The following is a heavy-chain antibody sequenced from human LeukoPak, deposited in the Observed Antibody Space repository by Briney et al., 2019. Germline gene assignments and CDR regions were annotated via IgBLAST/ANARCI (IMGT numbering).Heavy chain of an antibody. V-gene: IGHV4-4*07. Sequence: SETLSLTCSVSGGSISGYYWTWIRQPAGKGLEWIGRVYTSGGTHYNPSLKTRLTMSVDTSKNQFSLKLNSVTAADTAVYYCARLITGTTTAFDIWGQGTVVTVSS. CDR1: GGSISGYY. CDR3: ARLITGTTTAFDI. D-gene: IGHD1-7*01. CDR2: VYTSGGT. J-gene: IGHJ3*02.